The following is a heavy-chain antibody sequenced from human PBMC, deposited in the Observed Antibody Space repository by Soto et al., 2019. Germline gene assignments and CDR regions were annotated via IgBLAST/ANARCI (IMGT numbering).Heavy chain of an antibody. D-gene: IGHD6-19*01. V-gene: IGHV4-59*08. J-gene: IGHJ2*01. CDR3: ARRPAVAAFDWYFDL. CDR1: GDSISASY. Sequence: QVQLQESGPGLVKPSETLSLTCTVSGDSISASYWSWIRQPPGKGLEWIGYIHYSGGNNYNPSLEGRVAMSVETSENQFSLRLASVTAADTAIYYCARRPAVAAFDWYFDLWGRGTLVTVSS. CDR2: IHYSGGN.